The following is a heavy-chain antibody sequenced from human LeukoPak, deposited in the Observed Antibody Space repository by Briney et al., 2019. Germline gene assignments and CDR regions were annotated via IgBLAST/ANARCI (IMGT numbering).Heavy chain of an antibody. CDR3: ARLSKGRYFDYIFDY. Sequence: PSETLSLTCTVSGGSVSSTTYYWGWIRQPPGKGLEWIGNVYYSGSTYYNPSLKIRVTMSVDTSKNQFPLKMSSVTAADTAVYCARLSKGRYFDYIFDYWGQGTLVTVSS. J-gene: IGHJ4*02. V-gene: IGHV4-39*01. D-gene: IGHD3-9*01. CDR1: GGSVSSTTYY. CDR2: VYYSGST.